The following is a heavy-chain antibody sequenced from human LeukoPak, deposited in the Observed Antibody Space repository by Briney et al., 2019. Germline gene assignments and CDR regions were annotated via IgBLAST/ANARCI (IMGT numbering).Heavy chain of an antibody. Sequence: GGFLRLSCAASGFTFNNYAMSWVRQAPGKGLEWVSAISGSGGTTYYADSVKGRFTFSRDNSKNTLYLQMNSLRAEDTAVYYCARPPTMVREPWELDGMDVWGQGTTVTVSS. CDR1: GFTFNNYA. D-gene: IGHD3-10*01. CDR3: ARPPTMVREPWELDGMDV. CDR2: ISGSGGTT. J-gene: IGHJ6*02. V-gene: IGHV3-23*01.